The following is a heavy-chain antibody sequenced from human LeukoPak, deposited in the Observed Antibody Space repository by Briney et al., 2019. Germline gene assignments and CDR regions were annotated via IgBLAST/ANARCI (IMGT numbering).Heavy chain of an antibody. CDR2: INPSGGST. CDR3: ARDPYGSGNYYTYFDY. CDR1: GYTFNTYY. Sequence: ASVKVSCKASGYTFNTYYIHWVRQAPGQGLEWMGIINPSGGSTGYAEKFQGRVTMKRDTSTSTVYMELSSLRSEDTAVYYCARDPYGSGNYYTYFDYWGQGTLVTVSS. J-gene: IGHJ4*02. V-gene: IGHV1-46*02. D-gene: IGHD3-10*01.